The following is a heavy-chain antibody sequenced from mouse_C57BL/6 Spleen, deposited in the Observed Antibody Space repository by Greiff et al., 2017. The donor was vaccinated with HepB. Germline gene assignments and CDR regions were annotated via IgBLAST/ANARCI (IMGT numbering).Heavy chain of an antibody. J-gene: IGHJ3*01. Sequence: VQLKESGAELVRPGASVKLSCTASGFNIKDDYMHWVKQRPEQGLEWIGWIDPENGDTEYASKFQGKATITADTSSNTAYLQLSSLTSEDTAVYYCTTSAYYSNRLFAYWGQGTLVTVSA. V-gene: IGHV14-4*01. D-gene: IGHD2-5*01. CDR2: IDPENGDT. CDR3: TTSAYYSNRLFAY. CDR1: GFNIKDDY.